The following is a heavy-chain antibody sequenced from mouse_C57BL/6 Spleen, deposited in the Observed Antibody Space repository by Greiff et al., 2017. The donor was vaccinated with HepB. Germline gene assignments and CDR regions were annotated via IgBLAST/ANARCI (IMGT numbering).Heavy chain of an antibody. V-gene: IGHV6-6*01. CDR3: RGKGRFYAMDY. Sequence: EVQLVESGGGLVQPGGSMKLSCAASGFTFSDAWMDWVRQAPEKGLEWVAEIRNKDNNNATYYAEYGKGRFTISRDDSKSSVYLQMNSSRTEDTGVDYCRGKGRFYAMDYWGQGTSVTVSS. CDR2: IRNKDNNNAT. J-gene: IGHJ4*01. CDR1: GFTFSDAW.